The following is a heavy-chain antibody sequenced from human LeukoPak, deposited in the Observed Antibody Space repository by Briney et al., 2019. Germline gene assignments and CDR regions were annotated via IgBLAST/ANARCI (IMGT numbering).Heavy chain of an antibody. J-gene: IGHJ6*02. CDR1: GFTFSSYG. CDR3: ARGDILTGYYSPYYGMDV. V-gene: IGHV3-30*19. D-gene: IGHD3-9*01. CDR2: ISYDGSNK. Sequence: GRSLRLSCAASGFTFSSYGMHWVRQAPGKGLEWVAVISYDGSNKYYADSVKGRFTISRDNSKNTLYLQMNSLRAEDTAVYYCARGDILTGYYSPYYGMDVWGQGTTVTVSS.